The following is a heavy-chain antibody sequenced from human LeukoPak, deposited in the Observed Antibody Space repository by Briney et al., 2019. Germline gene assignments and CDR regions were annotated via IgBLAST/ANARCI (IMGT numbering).Heavy chain of an antibody. V-gene: IGHV4-59*01. CDR1: GASIGNYY. CDR3: ACINTWFDS. D-gene: IGHD2-8*01. J-gene: IGHJ5*01. CDR2: INGRGST. Sequence: SETLSLICTVSGASIGNYYWSWIRQPPGKGLEWIGYINGRGSTNYNPSLKSRVTMSADASKNQFSLKLCSVTAADTAVYYCACINTWFDSWGQGTLVTVSS.